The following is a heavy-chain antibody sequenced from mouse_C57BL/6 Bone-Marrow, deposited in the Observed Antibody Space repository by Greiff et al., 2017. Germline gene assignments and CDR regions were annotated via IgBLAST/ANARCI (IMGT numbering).Heavy chain of an antibody. CDR2: INPSSGYT. Sequence: VQLQQSGAELARPGASVKMSCKASGYTFTSYTMHWVKQRPGQGLEWIGYINPSSGYTKYNQKFKDKATLTADKSSSTAYMQLSSLTSEDSAVYYCSPYYYGSSAWFAYWGQGTLVTVSA. CDR1: GYTFTSYT. J-gene: IGHJ3*01. D-gene: IGHD1-1*01. V-gene: IGHV1-4*01. CDR3: SPYYYGSSAWFAY.